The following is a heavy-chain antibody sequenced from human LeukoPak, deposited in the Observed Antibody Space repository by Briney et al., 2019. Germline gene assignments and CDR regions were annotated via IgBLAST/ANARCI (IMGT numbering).Heavy chain of an antibody. V-gene: IGHV3-21*01. Sequence: GGSLRLSCAASGLTFSSYSMNWVRQAPGKGLEWVSSISSSSSYIYYADSVKGRSTISRDNAKNSLYLQMNSLRAEDTAVYYCARGLYSSSSRTPIAVDYWGQGTLVTVSS. J-gene: IGHJ4*02. CDR2: ISSSSSYI. CDR1: GLTFSSYS. D-gene: IGHD6-6*01. CDR3: ARGLYSSSSRTPIAVDY.